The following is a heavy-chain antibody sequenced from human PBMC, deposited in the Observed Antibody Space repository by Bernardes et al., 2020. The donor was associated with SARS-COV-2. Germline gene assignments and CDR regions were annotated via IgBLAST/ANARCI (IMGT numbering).Heavy chain of an antibody. V-gene: IGHV3-15*05. D-gene: IGHD1-26*01. Sequence: GGSLRLSCVASGLLFNRAWMTWVRQAPGKGLEWVGRIKSKVDGGTADYAESVKGRFSISRDDSKDTVYLQMNSLKSKDTAVYYCITPVIVGPDMNYWGQGTLVTVSS. J-gene: IGHJ4*02. CDR2: IKSKVDGGTA. CDR1: GLLFNRAW. CDR3: ITPVIVGPDMNY.